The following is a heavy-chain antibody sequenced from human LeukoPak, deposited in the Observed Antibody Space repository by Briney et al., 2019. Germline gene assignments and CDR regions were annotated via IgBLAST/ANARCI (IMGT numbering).Heavy chain of an antibody. CDR2: INPNSGGT. CDR1: GFTFTDYY. D-gene: IGHD5-24*01. Sequence: VASVRVSCKASGFTFTDYYMHWVRQAPGQGLEWMGWINPNSGGTNYAQKFQGRVTMTRDTSISTAYMELSRLRSDDTAVYYCARDVVRDGYRGWFDPWGQGTLVTVSS. CDR3: ARDVVRDGYRGWFDP. J-gene: IGHJ5*02. V-gene: IGHV1-2*02.